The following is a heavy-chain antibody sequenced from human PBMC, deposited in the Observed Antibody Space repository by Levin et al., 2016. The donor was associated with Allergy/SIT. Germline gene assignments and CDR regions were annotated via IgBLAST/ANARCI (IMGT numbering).Heavy chain of an antibody. CDR3: AVSPSTAVAGIVYFHR. D-gene: IGHD6-19*01. CDR1: GGSISSDNYY. Sequence: SETLSLTCTVSGGSISSDNYYWSWIRQPAGKGLEWIGRFSTSGNTNYNPSLKSRVAISVDKSKKQFSLKMTSVTAADTAVYYCAVSPSTAVAGIVYFHRWGQGTQVTVSS. J-gene: IGHJ1*01. V-gene: IGHV4-61*02. CDR2: FSTSGNT.